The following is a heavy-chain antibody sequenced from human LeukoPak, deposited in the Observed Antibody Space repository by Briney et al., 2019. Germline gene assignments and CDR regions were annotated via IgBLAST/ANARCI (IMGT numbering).Heavy chain of an antibody. V-gene: IGHV3-21*01. CDR3: AREDDILTGYGMDV. Sequence: GGSLRLSCAASRFTFSSHSMNWVRQAPGKGLEWVSSISSSSSYIYYADSVKGRFTISRDNAKNSLYLQMNSLRAEDTAVYYCAREDDILTGYGMDVWGQGTTVTVSS. J-gene: IGHJ6*02. CDR1: RFTFSSHS. CDR2: ISSSSSYI. D-gene: IGHD3-9*01.